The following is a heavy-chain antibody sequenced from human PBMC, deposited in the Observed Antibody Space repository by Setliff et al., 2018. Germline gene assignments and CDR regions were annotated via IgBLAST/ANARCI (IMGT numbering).Heavy chain of an antibody. V-gene: IGHV4-34*01. D-gene: IGHD5-12*01. CDR1: GGSFSGYY. J-gene: IGHJ2*01. CDR3: ARNPDFLQYSFDL. CDR2: INHSGST. Sequence: PSETLSLTCAVYGGSFSGYYWSWIRQPPGKGLEWIGEINHSGSTNYNPSLKSRVTISVDTSKNQFSLKLSSMTAADTALYYCARNPDFLQYSFDLWGRGTLVTVSS.